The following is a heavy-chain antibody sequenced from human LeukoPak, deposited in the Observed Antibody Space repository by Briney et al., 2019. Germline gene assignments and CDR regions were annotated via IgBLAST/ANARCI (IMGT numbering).Heavy chain of an antibody. J-gene: IGHJ4*02. V-gene: IGHV4-59*08. CDR3: ARRYTASPGERFDY. D-gene: IGHD2-2*02. CDR1: GGSISNYY. CDR2: IYYSGST. Sequence: PSETLSLTCTVSGGSISNYYWTWIRQPPGKGLEWIGYIYYSGSTNYNPSLSSRVTISLDTSKNQFSLMLRSLTAADTAVYYCARRYTASPGERFDYWGQGTLVTVSS.